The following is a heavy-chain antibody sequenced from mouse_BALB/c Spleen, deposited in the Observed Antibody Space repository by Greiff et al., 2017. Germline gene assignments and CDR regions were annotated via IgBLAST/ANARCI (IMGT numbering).Heavy chain of an antibody. D-gene: IGHD2-2*01. Sequence: DVMLVESGGGLVKPGGSLKLSCAASGFTFSSYTMSWVRQTPEKRLEWVATISSGGSYTYYPDSVKGRFTISRDNAKNTLYLQMSSLKSEDTAMYYCTRQGNEGYDEGYYYAMDYWGQGTSVTVSS. J-gene: IGHJ4*01. CDR1: GFTFSSYT. CDR2: ISSGGSYT. CDR3: TRQGNEGYDEGYYYAMDY. V-gene: IGHV5-6-4*01.